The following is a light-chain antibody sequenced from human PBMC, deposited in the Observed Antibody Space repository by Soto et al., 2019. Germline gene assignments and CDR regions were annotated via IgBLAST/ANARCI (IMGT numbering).Light chain of an antibody. V-gene: IGKV3-15*01. J-gene: IGKJ1*01. CDR1: QSVSSSY. CDR3: QQYNNWPPVT. CDR2: GAS. Sequence: EIVLTQSPGAQSLSPGEGATLSSRGGQSVSSSYLAWYQQKPGQAPRLLIYGASTRATGIPARFSGSGSGTEFTLTISSLQSEDFAVYYCQQYNNWPPVTFGQGTKVDIK.